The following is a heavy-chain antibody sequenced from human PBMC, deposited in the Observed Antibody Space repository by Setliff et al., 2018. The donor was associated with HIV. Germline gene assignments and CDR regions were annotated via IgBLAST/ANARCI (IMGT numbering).Heavy chain of an antibody. CDR2: IYYSGST. J-gene: IGHJ4*02. CDR3: ARREYSSSSPPFDY. Sequence: LSLTCAVYGGSFSGYYWSWIRQPAGKGLEWIGTIYYSGSTYSNPSLKSRVTMSVDTSKNQFPLKLISVTAADTAVYYCARREYSSSSPPFDYWGQGTLVTVSS. D-gene: IGHD6-6*01. CDR1: GGSFSGYY. V-gene: IGHV4-59*04.